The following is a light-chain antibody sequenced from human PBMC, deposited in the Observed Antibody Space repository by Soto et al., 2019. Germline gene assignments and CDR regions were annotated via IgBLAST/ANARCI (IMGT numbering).Light chain of an antibody. CDR1: QSVTSN. Sequence: DIQMTQSPSSLSASIGDIVTITCRARQSVTSNLNWYQQKFGETPKLLMYAASNFQGGVPSRFGGSRSGTDFTLTISSLQPEAFATYDGQQYYSSPYTFGQGTKLEV. CDR2: AAS. V-gene: IGKV1-39*01. J-gene: IGKJ2*01. CDR3: QQYYSSPYT.